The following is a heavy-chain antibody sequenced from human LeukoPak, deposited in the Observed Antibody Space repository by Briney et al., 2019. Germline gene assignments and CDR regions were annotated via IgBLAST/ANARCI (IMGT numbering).Heavy chain of an antibody. CDR2: ISSGSTT. D-gene: IGHD1-26*01. V-gene: IGHV3-48*03. CDR1: GFTFSSYE. J-gene: IGHJ6*03. CDR3: ARDMVGATEFYYYYMDV. Sequence: PGGSLRLSCAASGFTFSSYEMNWVRQAPGKGLEWVSYISSGSTTYYTDSVKGRFTISRDNAKNSLYLQMNSLRAEDTAVYYCARDMVGATEFYYYYMDVWGKGTTVTISS.